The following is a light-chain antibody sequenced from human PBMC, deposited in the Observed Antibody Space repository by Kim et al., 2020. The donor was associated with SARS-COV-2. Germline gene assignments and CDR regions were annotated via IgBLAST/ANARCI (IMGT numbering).Light chain of an antibody. Sequence: SYELTQPPSVSVAPGKTASFTCEENNIGIKSVHWYQQRPGQAPVLVMHDDSDRPSGIPERFSGSNSGNTATLTISRVEAEDEADYFCQVWDSTSDYVVFGGGTQLTVL. CDR2: DDS. CDR3: QVWDSTSDYVV. J-gene: IGLJ3*02. CDR1: NIGIKS. V-gene: IGLV3-21*04.